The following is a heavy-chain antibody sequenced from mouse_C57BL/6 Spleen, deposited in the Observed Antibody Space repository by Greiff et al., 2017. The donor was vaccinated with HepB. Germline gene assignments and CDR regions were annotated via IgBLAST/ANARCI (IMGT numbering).Heavy chain of an antibody. J-gene: IGHJ4*01. CDR3: ARGENYYSNLNAMDY. CDR1: GYTFTSYW. CDR2: IDPSNNET. V-gene: IGHV1-52*01. Sequence: QVQLQQSGAELVRPGSSVKLSCKASGYTFTSYWMHWVKQRPIQGLEWIGNIDPSNNETHYNQKFKDKATLTVDKSSSTAYMQLSSLTSEDSAVYYCARGENYYSNLNAMDYWGQGTSVTVSS. D-gene: IGHD2-5*01.